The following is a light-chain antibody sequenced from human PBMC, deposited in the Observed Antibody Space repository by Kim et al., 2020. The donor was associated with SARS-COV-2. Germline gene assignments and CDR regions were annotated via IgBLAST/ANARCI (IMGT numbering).Light chain of an antibody. CDR3: QSYDTGLNDLVV. CDR2: GNS. J-gene: IGLJ2*01. V-gene: IGLV1-40*01. CDR1: SSNIGADYD. Sequence: QSVLTQPPSVSGAPGQRVIISCTGSSSNIGADYDVHWYQKLPGAAPKLLIYGNSNRPSGVPDRFSASKSGTSASLAITGLQAEDEADYYCQSYDTGLNDLVVFGGGTQLTVL.